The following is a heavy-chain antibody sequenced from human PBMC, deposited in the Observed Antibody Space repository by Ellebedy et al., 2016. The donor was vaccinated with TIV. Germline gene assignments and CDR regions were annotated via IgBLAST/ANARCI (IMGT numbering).Heavy chain of an antibody. V-gene: IGHV1-3*01. CDR2: INAGNGNT. D-gene: IGHD1-26*01. J-gene: IGHJ3*02. CDR3: ARTDSGSYLNDAFDI. Sequence: AASVKVSCKASGYTFTSYAMHWARQAPGQRLEWMGWINAGNGNTKYSQKFQGRVTITRDTSASTAYMELSSLRSEDTAVYYCARTDSGSYLNDAFDIWGQGTMVTVSS. CDR1: GYTFTSYA.